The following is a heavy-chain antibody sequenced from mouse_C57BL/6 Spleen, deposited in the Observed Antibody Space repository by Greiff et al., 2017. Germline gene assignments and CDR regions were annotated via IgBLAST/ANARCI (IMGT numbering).Heavy chain of an antibody. J-gene: IGHJ2*01. V-gene: IGHV1-63*01. CDR3: ARSGGSSYYFDY. D-gene: IGHD1-1*01. CDR1: GYTFTNYW. CDR2: IYPGGGYT. Sequence: VKLVESGAELVRPGTSVKMSCKASGYTFTNYWIGWAKQRPGHGLEWIGDIYPGGGYTNYNEKFKGKATLTADKASSTAYMQLSSLTSEDSAISYCARSGGSSYYFDYWGQGTTLTVSS.